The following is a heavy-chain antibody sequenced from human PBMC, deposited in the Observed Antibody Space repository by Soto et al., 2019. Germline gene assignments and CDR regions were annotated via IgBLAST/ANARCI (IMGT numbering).Heavy chain of an antibody. CDR2: LDSGGYNS. CDR1: GFTFSSHS. V-gene: IGHV3-21*01. D-gene: IGHD4-17*01. J-gene: IGHJ4*02. CDR3: ARGLDFGDYQD. Sequence: EVHLVESGGGLVKPGGSLRLSCTASGFTFSSHSMNWVRQAPGKGPEWVSSLDSGGYNSHYADSVRGRFTISRDNPNNSLYLQMNSLRAEDTALYFCARGLDFGDYQDWGQGTLVIVSS.